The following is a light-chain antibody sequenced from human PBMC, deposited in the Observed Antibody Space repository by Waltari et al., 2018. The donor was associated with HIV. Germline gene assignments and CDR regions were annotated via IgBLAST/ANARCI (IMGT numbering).Light chain of an antibody. CDR3: VLTYTRTRVL. Sequence: QPVVTQQPSLTVSPGGTVTPPCGSSTGAVTSGHWPYCFQQNPGQAPRTLIYDTNNTHSWPPARFSGSLVGDNAALTLTVALPEDEADYYGVLTYTRTRVLFGGGTKLTVL. V-gene: IGLV7-46*01. CDR1: TGAVTSGHW. CDR2: DTN. J-gene: IGLJ2*01.